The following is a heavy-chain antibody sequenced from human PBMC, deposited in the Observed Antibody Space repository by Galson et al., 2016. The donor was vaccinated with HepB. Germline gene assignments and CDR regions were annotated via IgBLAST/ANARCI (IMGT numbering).Heavy chain of an antibody. J-gene: IGHJ3*01. Sequence: SLRLSCAAAGDPSRTSWMSWVRQPPGKGPEWVANINPDGSQTYYVDSVKGRFNISKDNAKNSLYLRMNSLRSDDTAVYYCARDPMRFAFDLWGQGTMVTVSS. CDR2: INPDGSQT. V-gene: IGHV3-7*01. CDR1: GDPSRTSW. CDR3: ARDPMRFAFDL.